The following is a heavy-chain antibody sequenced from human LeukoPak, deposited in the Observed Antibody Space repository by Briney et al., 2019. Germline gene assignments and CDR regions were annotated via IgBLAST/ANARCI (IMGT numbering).Heavy chain of an antibody. CDR3: ASAAGRNAFVI. V-gene: IGHV4-59*01. CDR1: AGSISSYY. Sequence: SETLSLTCSVSAGSISSYYCSCIRQPPGKGLEWIGYIYYSGSTNYNPSLKSRVTISVDTSKNQFSLKLSSVTAADTAVYYCASAAGRNAFVIWGQGTMVTVSS. CDR2: IYYSGST. J-gene: IGHJ3*02. D-gene: IGHD1-14*01.